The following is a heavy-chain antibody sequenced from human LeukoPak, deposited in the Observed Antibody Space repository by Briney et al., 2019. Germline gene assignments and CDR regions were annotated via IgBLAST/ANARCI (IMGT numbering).Heavy chain of an antibody. V-gene: IGHV1-2*06. CDR2: INPNSGDT. CDR1: GYAFTGYY. CDR3: ARGYSSSSPQRYFQH. D-gene: IGHD6-6*01. Sequence: ASVKVSCKASGYAFTGYYMHWVRQAPGQGLEWMGRINPNSGDTNYAQKFQGRVTMTRDTSISTAYMELSRLRFDDTAVYHCARGYSSSSPQRYFQHWGQGTLVTVSS. J-gene: IGHJ1*01.